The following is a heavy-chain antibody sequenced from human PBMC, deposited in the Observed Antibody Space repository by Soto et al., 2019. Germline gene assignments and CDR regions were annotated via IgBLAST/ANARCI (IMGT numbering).Heavy chain of an antibody. CDR2: IYYSGST. Sequence: SETLSLTCTVSGGSISSYYWSWIRQPPGKGLEWIGYIYYSGSTNYNPSLKSRVTISVDTSKNQFSLKLSSVTAADTAVYYCARFSGWPSGGYYYYGMDVWGQGTTVTVS. D-gene: IGHD6-19*01. J-gene: IGHJ6*02. V-gene: IGHV4-59*01. CDR1: GGSISSYY. CDR3: ARFSGWPSGGYYYYGMDV.